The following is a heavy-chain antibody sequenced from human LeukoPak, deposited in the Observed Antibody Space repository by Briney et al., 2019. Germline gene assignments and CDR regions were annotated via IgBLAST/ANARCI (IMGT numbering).Heavy chain of an antibody. CDR3: ARGITAAPRSAFDI. D-gene: IGHD6-25*01. CDR1: GFTFSTYG. CDR2: ITGSSSTI. V-gene: IGHV3-48*02. Sequence: GGSLRLSCAASGFTFSTYGMNWVRQAPGKGLEWVAYITGSSSTINYADSVKGRFTISRDNAKNSLYLQMNSLRDEDTAVYYCARGITAAPRSAFDIWGQGTKVTVTS. J-gene: IGHJ3*02.